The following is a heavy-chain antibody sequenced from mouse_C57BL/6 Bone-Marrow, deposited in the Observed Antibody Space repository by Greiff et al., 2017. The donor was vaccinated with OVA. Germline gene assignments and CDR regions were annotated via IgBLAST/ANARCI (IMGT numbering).Heavy chain of an antibody. CDR1: GYTFTSYG. D-gene: IGHD1-1*02. CDR2: IYPRSGNT. Sequence: QVQLQESGAELARPGASVKLSCKASGYTFTSYGISWVKQRTGQGLEWIGEIYPRSGNTYYNEKFKGKATLTADKSSSTAYMELRSRTSEDAAVYFCARSRWDFDYWGQGTTLTVSS. J-gene: IGHJ2*01. CDR3: ARSRWDFDY. V-gene: IGHV1-81*01.